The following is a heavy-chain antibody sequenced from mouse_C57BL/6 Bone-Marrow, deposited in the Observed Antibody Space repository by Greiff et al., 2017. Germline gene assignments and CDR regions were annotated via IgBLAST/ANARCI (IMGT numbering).Heavy chain of an antibody. CDR3: ARDTLYAMDY. Sequence: VQLQQSGAELVRPGTSVKMSCTASGFTFTNYWMGWAKQRPGHGLEWIGDIYPGGGSTNYNEKFKGKVTLTADKSSSTAYMQFSSLTSEDSAIYDCARDTLYAMDYWGQGTSVTVSA. J-gene: IGHJ4*01. D-gene: IGHD5-1-1*01. CDR2: IYPGGGST. V-gene: IGHV1-63*01. CDR1: GFTFTNYW.